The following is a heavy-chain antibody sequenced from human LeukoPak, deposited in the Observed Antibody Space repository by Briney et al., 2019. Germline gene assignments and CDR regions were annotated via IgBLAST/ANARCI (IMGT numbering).Heavy chain of an antibody. V-gene: IGHV1-69*05. CDR1: GYTFTGYY. Sequence: GASVKVSCKASGYTFTGYYMHWVRQAPGQGLEWMGGIIPIFGTANYAQKFQGRVTITTDESTSTAYMELSSLRSEDTAVYYCARDGYCSGGSCYSGWFDPWGQGTLVTVSS. D-gene: IGHD2-15*01. CDR3: ARDGYCSGGSCYSGWFDP. CDR2: IIPIFGTA. J-gene: IGHJ5*02.